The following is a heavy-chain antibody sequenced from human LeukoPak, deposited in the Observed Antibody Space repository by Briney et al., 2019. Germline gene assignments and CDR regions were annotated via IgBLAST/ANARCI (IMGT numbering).Heavy chain of an antibody. CDR1: GFTFSSYS. CDR3: ARGLGFTGSYSLDAFDI. J-gene: IGHJ3*02. Sequence: GGSLRLSCAASGFTFSSYSMNWVRQAPGKGREWVSYISSSSSTVYYAGSVKGRYTISRDNAKNSLYLQMNSLRAEDAAVYYCARGLGFTGSYSLDAFDIWGQGTMVTVSS. D-gene: IGHD3-10*01. V-gene: IGHV3-48*04. CDR2: ISSSSSTV.